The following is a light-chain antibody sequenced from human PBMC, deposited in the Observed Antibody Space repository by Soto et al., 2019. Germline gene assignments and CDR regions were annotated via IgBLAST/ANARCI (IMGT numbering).Light chain of an antibody. CDR1: QSVSSN. CDR3: QQYSDHWT. V-gene: IGKV3-15*01. J-gene: IGKJ1*01. CDR2: GAS. Sequence: EMVMTQSPATLSVSPGERATLSCRASQSVSSNLAWYQQKPGQAPRLLIYGASTRATGIPARFSGSGSGTEFTLTISSLQPDDVATYYCQQYSDHWTFGQGTKVDIK.